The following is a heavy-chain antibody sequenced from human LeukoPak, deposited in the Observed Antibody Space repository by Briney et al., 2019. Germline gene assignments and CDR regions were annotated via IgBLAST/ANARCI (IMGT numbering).Heavy chain of an antibody. V-gene: IGHV4-59*01. D-gene: IGHD3-22*01. J-gene: IGHJ4*02. CDR3: ARGSAYYYDSSGHPTFDY. Sequence: SETLSLTCTVSGGSISSYYWSWIRQPPGKDREWFGISFYSGSTNYNTSLKSRVTISVDTSKNQFSLKLSSVTAADTAVYYCARGSAYYYDSSGHPTFDYWGQGTLVTVSS. CDR1: GGSISSYY. CDR2: SFYSGST.